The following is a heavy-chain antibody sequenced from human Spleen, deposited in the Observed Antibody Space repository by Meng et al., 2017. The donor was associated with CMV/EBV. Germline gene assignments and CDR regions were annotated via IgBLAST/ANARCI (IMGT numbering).Heavy chain of an antibody. CDR1: GYTFTSYG. Sequence: QVQLGQLGAGVKRPGAAVKVSCKASGYTFTSYGISWVRQAPGQGLEWMGWISAYNGNTNYAQKLQGRVTMTTDTSTSTAYMELRSLRSDDTAVYYCARVLKFGVVDYWGQGTLVTVSS. V-gene: IGHV1-18*01. D-gene: IGHD3-3*01. J-gene: IGHJ4*02. CDR3: ARVLKFGVVDY. CDR2: ISAYNGNT.